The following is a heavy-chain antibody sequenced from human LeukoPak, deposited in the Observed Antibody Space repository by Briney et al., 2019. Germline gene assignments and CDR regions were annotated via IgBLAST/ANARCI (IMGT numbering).Heavy chain of an antibody. Sequence: SVKVSCKASGGTFSSYAISWVRQAPGQGLEWMGGIIPIFGTANYAQKFQGRVTITADESTSTAYMELSSLRSEDTAVYYCARVHHNYYDSSGYYAGGNWFDPWGQGTLVTVSS. V-gene: IGHV1-69*13. CDR2: IIPIFGTA. D-gene: IGHD3-22*01. CDR1: GGTFSSYA. CDR3: ARVHHNYYDSSGYYAGGNWFDP. J-gene: IGHJ5*02.